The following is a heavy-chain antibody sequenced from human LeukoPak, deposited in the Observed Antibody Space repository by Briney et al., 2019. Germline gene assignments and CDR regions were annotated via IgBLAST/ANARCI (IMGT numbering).Heavy chain of an antibody. CDR2: INPNSGGT. CDR1: GYTFTGYY. J-gene: IGHJ4*02. Sequence: HEASVKVSCKASGYTFTGYYMHWVRQAPGQGLEWVGWINPNSGGTNYAQKFQGRVTMTRDTSISTAYMELSRLRSDDTAVYYCARDLEKTKMDYWGQGTLVTVSS. V-gene: IGHV1-2*02. CDR3: ARDLEKTKMDY. D-gene: IGHD1-7*01.